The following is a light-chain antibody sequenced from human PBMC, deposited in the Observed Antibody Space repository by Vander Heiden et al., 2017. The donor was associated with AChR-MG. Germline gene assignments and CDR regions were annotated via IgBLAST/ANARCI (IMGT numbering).Light chain of an antibody. J-gene: IGLJ3*02. CDR2: SNN. CDR3: AAWDDSLNGRV. CDR1: SPNIGSNT. Sequence: QSVLTQPPSASGTPGQRVTISCSGSSPNIGSNTVNWYHQLPGTAPKLLIYSNNQRPSGVPDRFSGSKSGTSASLASSGLQSEDEADYYCAAWDDSLNGRVFGGGTKLTVL. V-gene: IGLV1-44*01.